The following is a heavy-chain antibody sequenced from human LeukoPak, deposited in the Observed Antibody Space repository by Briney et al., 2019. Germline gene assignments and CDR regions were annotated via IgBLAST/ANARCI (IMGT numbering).Heavy chain of an antibody. CDR3: ARAVHPGSWLFDY. V-gene: IGHV1-46*01. CDR2: INPSGGST. J-gene: IGHJ4*02. CDR1: GYTFTNYY. D-gene: IGHD6-13*01. Sequence: ASVKVSCKASGYTFTNYYIHWVRQAPGQGLECMGIINPSGGSTSYAQKFQGRVTITADKSTSTAYMELSSLRSEDTAVYYCARAVHPGSWLFDYWGQGTLVTVSS.